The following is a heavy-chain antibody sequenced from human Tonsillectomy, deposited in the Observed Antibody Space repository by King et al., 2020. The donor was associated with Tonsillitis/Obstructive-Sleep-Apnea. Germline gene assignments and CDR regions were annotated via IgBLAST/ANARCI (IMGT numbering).Heavy chain of an antibody. J-gene: IGHJ4*02. V-gene: IGHV4-39*01. CDR1: GGSVSSSSFY. D-gene: IGHD6-6*01. Sequence: LQESGPGLVKPSETLSLTCTVSGGSVSSSSFYWGWVRQPPGQGLEWIGCLYYSGSSYYNPSLKSRVTISEDSSKNQFSLKLSSVTAADTAVYYCAGTATRPPYYFDYWGQGTLVTVSS. CDR3: AGTATRPPYYFDY. CDR2: LYYSGSS.